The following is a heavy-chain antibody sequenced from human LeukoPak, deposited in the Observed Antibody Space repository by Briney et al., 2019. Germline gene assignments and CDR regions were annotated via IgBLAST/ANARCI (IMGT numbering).Heavy chain of an antibody. J-gene: IGHJ4*02. CDR3: AKAVGAGFLYYFTS. CDR1: GSRFDDYA. CDR2: LYWNGGNI. D-gene: IGHD3-10*01. Sequence: QSGGSLRLSCVASGSRFDDYAMHWVRQAPGKGLEWVSSLYWNGGNIHYAESVKGRFTVSRDNAKNTVYLQMNSLRPEDTALYYCAKAVGAGFLYYFTSWGQGTLVTVSS. V-gene: IGHV3-9*01.